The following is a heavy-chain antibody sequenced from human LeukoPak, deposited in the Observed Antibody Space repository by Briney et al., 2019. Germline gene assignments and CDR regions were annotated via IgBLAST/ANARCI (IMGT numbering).Heavy chain of an antibody. CDR3: ARDLVVPAAIVSTPFDY. Sequence: SQTLSLTCAISGDSVSSNSAAWNWIRQSPSRGLEWLGRTYYRSKWYNDYAVSVKSRITINPDTSKNQFSLQLNSVTPEDTAVYYCARDLVVPAAIVSTPFDYWGQGTLVTVSS. CDR2: TYYRSKWYN. D-gene: IGHD2-2*01. V-gene: IGHV6-1*01. CDR1: GDSVSSNSAA. J-gene: IGHJ4*02.